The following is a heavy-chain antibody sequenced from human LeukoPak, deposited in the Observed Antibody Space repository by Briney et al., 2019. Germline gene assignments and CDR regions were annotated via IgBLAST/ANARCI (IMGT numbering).Heavy chain of an antibody. CDR3: AKRPRVYAIPSSYFDY. CDR2: ISGSGGST. D-gene: IGHD2-8*01. Sequence: GGSLRLSCAASGFTFSSYAMSWVRQAPGKGLEWVSAISGSGGSTYYADSVKGRFTISRDNSKNTLYLQMNSLRAEDTAVYYCAKRPRVYAIPSSYFDYWGQATLVTVSS. CDR1: GFTFSSYA. J-gene: IGHJ4*02. V-gene: IGHV3-23*01.